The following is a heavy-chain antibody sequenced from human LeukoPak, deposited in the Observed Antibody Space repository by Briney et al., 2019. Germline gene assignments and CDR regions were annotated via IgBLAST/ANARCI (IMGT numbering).Heavy chain of an antibody. D-gene: IGHD3-3*01. CDR1: GGSISSYY. Sequence: PSETLSLTCTVSGGSISSYYWSWIRQPPGKGLEWIGYIYYSGSTNYNPSLKSRVTISVDTSENQFSLKLSSVTAADTAVYYCARDGHEGEWLVWGQGTLVTVSS. CDR3: ARDGHEGEWLV. V-gene: IGHV4-59*01. J-gene: IGHJ4*02. CDR2: IYYSGST.